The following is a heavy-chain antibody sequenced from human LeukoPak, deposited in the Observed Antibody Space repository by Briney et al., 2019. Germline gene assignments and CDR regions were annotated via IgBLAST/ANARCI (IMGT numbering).Heavy chain of an antibody. CDR1: GFTVSSNY. CDR3: AREAEQLAGAFDI. Sequence: GGSLRLSCAASGFTVSSNYMSWVRQAPGKGLEWVSVIYSGGSTYYADSVKGRFTIFRDNSKNTLYLQMNSLRAEDTAVYYCAREAEQLAGAFDIWGQGTMVTVSS. V-gene: IGHV3-66*02. D-gene: IGHD6-6*01. J-gene: IGHJ3*02. CDR2: IYSGGST.